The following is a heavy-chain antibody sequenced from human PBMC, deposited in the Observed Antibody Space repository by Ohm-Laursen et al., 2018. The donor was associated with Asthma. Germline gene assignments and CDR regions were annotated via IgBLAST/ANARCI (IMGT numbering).Heavy chain of an antibody. Sequence: SETLSLTCAVSGGSLSGYSWSWVRQPPGKGLEWIASIYYSGSTNYNPSLKSRVTISINTSKNQFSLKLSSVTAADTAVYYCARIYYYDKYGIDVWGQGTTVTVSS. CDR2: IYYSGST. CDR3: ARIYYYDKYGIDV. J-gene: IGHJ6*02. V-gene: IGHV4-59*13. CDR1: GGSLSGYS.